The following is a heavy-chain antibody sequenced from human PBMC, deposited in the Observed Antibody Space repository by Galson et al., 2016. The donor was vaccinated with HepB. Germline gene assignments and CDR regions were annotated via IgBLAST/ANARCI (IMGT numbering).Heavy chain of an antibody. CDR1: GFTFSSYG. J-gene: IGHJ6*04. CDR2: IWYDGSNK. D-gene: IGHD3-10*01. V-gene: IGHV3-33*06. CDR3: AEIGSEYGMDV. Sequence: SLRLSCAASGFTFSSYGMHWVRQAPGKGLDWVAVIWYDGSNKYYADSVKGRFTISRDNSKNTLYLQMNSLRAEDTAVYYCAEIGSEYGMDVWGKGTTVTVSS.